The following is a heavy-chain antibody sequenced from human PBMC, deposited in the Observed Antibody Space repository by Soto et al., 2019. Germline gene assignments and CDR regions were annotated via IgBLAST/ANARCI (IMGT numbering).Heavy chain of an antibody. CDR3: ARGYSSSWPGNDGIYYYYYMDV. CDR2: IYYSGST. CDR1: GGSISSYY. D-gene: IGHD6-13*01. V-gene: IGHV4-59*01. Sequence: SETLSLTCTVSGGSISSYYWSWIRQPPGKGLEWIGYIYYSGSTNYNPSLKSRVTISVDTSKNQFSLKLSSVTAADTAVYYCARGYSSSWPGNDGIYYYYYMDVWGKGTTVTVSS. J-gene: IGHJ6*03.